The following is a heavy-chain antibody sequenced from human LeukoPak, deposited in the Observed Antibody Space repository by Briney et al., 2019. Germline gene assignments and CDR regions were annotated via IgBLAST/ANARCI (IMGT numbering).Heavy chain of an antibody. CDR2: VYPGASDT. CDR3: ARAKQWLATDAFDI. V-gene: IGHV5-51*01. J-gene: IGHJ3*02. CDR1: GYSFTTDW. D-gene: IGHD6-19*01. Sequence: GESLKISCKGSGYSFTTDWIGWVRQMPGKGLEWMGIVYPGASDTRYSPSFQGQVTISADNSISTAFLQWSSLKASDTAMYYCARAKQWLATDAFDIWGQGTMVTVSS.